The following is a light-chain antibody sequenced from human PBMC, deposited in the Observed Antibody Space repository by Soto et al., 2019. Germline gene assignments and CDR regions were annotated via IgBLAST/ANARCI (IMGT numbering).Light chain of an antibody. V-gene: IGLV1-40*01. J-gene: IGLJ3*02. Sequence: QSVLTLPPSVSGAPGQRVTISCTGSRSNIGAGYDVHWYQQLPGTAPKLLIYSNTNRPSGVPDRFSGSKSGTSASLAITGLQAEDEGDYFCQSYDTSLRSWVFGGGTKLTVL. CDR1: RSNIGAGYD. CDR3: QSYDTSLRSWV. CDR2: SNT.